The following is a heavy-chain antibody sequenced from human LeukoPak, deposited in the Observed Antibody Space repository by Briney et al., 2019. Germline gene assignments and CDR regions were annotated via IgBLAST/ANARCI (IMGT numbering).Heavy chain of an antibody. V-gene: IGHV1-2*02. J-gene: IGHJ4*02. CDR3: ARDSGGYSYGYGVYFDY. D-gene: IGHD5-18*01. CDR2: INPNSGGT. CDR1: GYTFTGYY. Sequence: ASVKASCKASGYTFTGYYMHWVRQAPGQGLEWMGWINPNSGGTNYAQKFQGRVTMTRDTSISTAYMELSRLRSDDTAVYYCARDSGGYSYGYGVYFDYWGQGTLVTVSS.